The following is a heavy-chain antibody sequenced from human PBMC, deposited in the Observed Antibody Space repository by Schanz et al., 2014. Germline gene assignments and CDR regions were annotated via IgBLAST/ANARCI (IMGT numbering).Heavy chain of an antibody. D-gene: IGHD4-17*01. CDR1: GFTFDDYA. V-gene: IGHV3-9*01. CDR3: AKDTAVTKSFYCYYYGMDV. CDR2: ISWNSGSI. J-gene: IGHJ6*02. Sequence: EVQLVESGGGLVQPRRSPRLSCAASGFTFDDYAMHWVRQAPGKGLEWVSGISWNSGSIGYADSVKGRFTISRDNAKNSLYLQMNSLRAEDTALYYCAKDTAVTKSFYCYYYGMDVWGQGTTVTVSS.